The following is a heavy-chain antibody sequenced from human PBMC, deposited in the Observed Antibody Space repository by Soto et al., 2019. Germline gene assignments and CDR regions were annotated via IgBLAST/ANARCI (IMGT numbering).Heavy chain of an antibody. CDR2: IYPGDSDT. V-gene: IGHV5-51*01. J-gene: IGHJ3*02. D-gene: IGHD6-13*01. Sequence: GESLKISGKGSGYSFTSYWIGWVRQMPGKGLEWMGIIYPGDSDTRYSPSFQGQVTISADKSISTAYLQWSSLKASDTAMYYCARPIAAAGTLGLRAGVLAFDIWGQGTMVTVSS. CDR1: GYSFTSYW. CDR3: ARPIAAAGTLGLRAGVLAFDI.